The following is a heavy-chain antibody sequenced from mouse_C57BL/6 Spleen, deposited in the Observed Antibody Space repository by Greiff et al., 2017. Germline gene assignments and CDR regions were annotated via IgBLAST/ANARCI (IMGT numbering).Heavy chain of an antibody. D-gene: IGHD2-1*01. CDR2: INPNYGTT. J-gene: IGHJ4*01. Sequence: EVKLMESGPELVKPGASVKISCKASGYSFTDYNMNWVKQSNGKSLEWIGVINPNYGTTSYNQKFKGKATLTVDQSSSTAYMQLNSLTSEDSAVYYCARREGNYGYYYAMDYWGQGTSVTVSS. CDR3: ARREGNYGYYYAMDY. V-gene: IGHV1-39*01. CDR1: GYSFTDYN.